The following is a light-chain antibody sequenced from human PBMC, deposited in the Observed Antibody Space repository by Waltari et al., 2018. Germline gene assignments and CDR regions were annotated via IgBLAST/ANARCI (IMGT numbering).Light chain of an antibody. CDR3: ETGGHGTWV. V-gene: IGLV4-69*01. CDR1: SGPSSHV. Sequence: QLVVTQSPSASAPLGASVKLTCTLSSGPSSHVIAWLQQRPEKGPRYLRKVNSDGSHSKGAEIPDRFSGSSSGAERYLTISSLQSDDEADYYCETGGHGTWVFGGGTKLTVL. J-gene: IGLJ3*02. CDR2: VNSDGSH.